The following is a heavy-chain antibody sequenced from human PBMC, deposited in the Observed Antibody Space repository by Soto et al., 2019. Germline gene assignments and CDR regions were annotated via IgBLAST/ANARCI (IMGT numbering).Heavy chain of an antibody. CDR2: TYYRSKWYT. D-gene: IGHD2-2*01. J-gene: IGHJ4*02. CDR3: AREYCSGTSCSIFGY. Sequence: PSQTLSLTCVISGDSVSSNSAAWNWIRQSPSRGLEWLGRTYYRSKWYTDYAVSVKSRITINPDTSKNQFSLQLNSVTPEDTAVYFCAREYCSGTSCSIFGYWGQGTLVTVSS. CDR1: GDSVSSNSAA. V-gene: IGHV6-1*01.